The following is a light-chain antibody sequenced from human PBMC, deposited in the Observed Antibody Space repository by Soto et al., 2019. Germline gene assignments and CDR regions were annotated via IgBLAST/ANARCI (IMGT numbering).Light chain of an antibody. Sequence: DIQMTQSPSTLSASVGDRVTISWRASQTVERWLAWYQQKPGKAPNLLISDVSSLERGVPSRLSGSGSATELTLTISGLQPDDFATYYCQQYKDYVWTFGHGTKVDIK. CDR2: DVS. V-gene: IGKV1-5*01. J-gene: IGKJ1*01. CDR3: QQYKDYVWT. CDR1: QTVERW.